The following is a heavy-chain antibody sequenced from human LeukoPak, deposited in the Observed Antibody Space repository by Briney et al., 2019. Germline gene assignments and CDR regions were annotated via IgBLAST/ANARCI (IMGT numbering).Heavy chain of an antibody. CDR2: INPNSGVT. V-gene: IGHV1-2*02. D-gene: IGHD3-10*01. Sequence: ASVKVSCKASGYTFTGYYMHWVRQAPGQGLEWMGWINPNSGVTDYAQKFQGRVTMTGDTSISTAYMELSRLRSDDTAVYYCARYYHSGGWDYWGQGTLVTVSS. CDR3: ARYYHSGGWDY. CDR1: GYTFTGYY. J-gene: IGHJ4*02.